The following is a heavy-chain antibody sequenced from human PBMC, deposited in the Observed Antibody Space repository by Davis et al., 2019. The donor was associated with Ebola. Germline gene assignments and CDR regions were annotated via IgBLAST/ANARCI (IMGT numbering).Heavy chain of an antibody. CDR2: IDPSGGST. Sequence: ASVQVSCKASGGTFSSYAISWVRQAPGQGLEWMGIIDPSGGSTNYAQSFQGRITLTRDKSTSAVYMELNSLRSDDTALYYCARDRGNNWIDPWGQGTLVIVSS. V-gene: IGHV1-46*01. CDR3: ARDRGNNWIDP. J-gene: IGHJ5*02. CDR1: GGTFSSYA.